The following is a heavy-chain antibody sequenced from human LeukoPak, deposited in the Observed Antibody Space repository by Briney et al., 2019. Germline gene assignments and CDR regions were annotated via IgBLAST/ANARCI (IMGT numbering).Heavy chain of an antibody. Sequence: ASVKVSCKASGYTFTSYGISWVRQAPGQGVEWMGWISAYNGNTNYAQKLQGRVTMTTDTSTSTAYMELRSLRSDDTAVYYCARVGQQLTTYNWFDPWGQGTLVTVSS. CDR3: ARVGQQLTTYNWFDP. J-gene: IGHJ5*02. V-gene: IGHV1-18*01. D-gene: IGHD6-13*01. CDR1: GYTFTSYG. CDR2: ISAYNGNT.